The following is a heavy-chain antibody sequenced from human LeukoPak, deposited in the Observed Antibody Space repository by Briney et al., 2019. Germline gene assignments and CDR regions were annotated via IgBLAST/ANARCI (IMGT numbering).Heavy chain of an antibody. J-gene: IGHJ4*02. D-gene: IGHD3-10*01. CDR3: TGNYYGSGSYADFDY. V-gene: IGHV3-73*01. CDR2: IRCTANGYAT. CDR1: VFTFSGSA. Sequence: GGSLRLSCAASVFTFSGSALHWVRQASGKGLEWVGRIRCTANGYATAYAASVKGRFTISRDDSKNTAYLQMDSLKTEDTAVYYCTGNYYGSGSYADFDYWGQGTLVTVSS.